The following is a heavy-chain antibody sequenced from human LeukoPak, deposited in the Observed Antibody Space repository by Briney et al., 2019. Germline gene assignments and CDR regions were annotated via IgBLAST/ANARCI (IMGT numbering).Heavy chain of an antibody. V-gene: IGHV1-2*06. CDR1: GYTFTGYY. D-gene: IGHD3-3*01. J-gene: IGHJ4*02. CDR2: INPNSGGT. Sequence: ASVTVSCTASGYTFTGYYMHWVRQAPGQGLEWMGRINPNSGGTNYAQKFQGRVTMTRDTSISTAYMELSRLRSDDTAVYYCAREYYDFWSGYYTYDYWGQGTLVTVSS. CDR3: AREYYDFWSGYYTYDY.